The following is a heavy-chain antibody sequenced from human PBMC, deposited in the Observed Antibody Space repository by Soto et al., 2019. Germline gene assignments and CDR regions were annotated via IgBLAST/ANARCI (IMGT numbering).Heavy chain of an antibody. V-gene: IGHV2-5*02. CDR1: GFSLSSTRMA. J-gene: IGHJ4*02. Sequence: QITLKESGPSLVKPTQTLTLTCTFSGFSLSSTRMAVGWIRQPPGKALEWLALIYWDDDKRYSPFLKSRLTITKYPSKNQVVLTISNMDPVDTARYYCAHIVVAGLGYYFDYWGQGTLVAVSS. D-gene: IGHD6-19*01. CDR3: AHIVVAGLGYYFDY. CDR2: IYWDDDK.